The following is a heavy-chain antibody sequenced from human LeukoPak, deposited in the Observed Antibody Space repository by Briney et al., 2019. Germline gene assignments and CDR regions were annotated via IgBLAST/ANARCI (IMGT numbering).Heavy chain of an antibody. CDR1: GFTFSSYS. Sequence: PGGSLRLSCAASGFTFSSYSMNWVRQAPGKGLEWVSSISSSSSYIYYADSVKGRFTISRDNAKNSLYLQMNSLRAEDTAVYYCARDPPGTGHYFVYWGQGTLVTVSS. CDR3: ARDPPGTGHYFVY. CDR2: ISSSSSYI. D-gene: IGHD1-1*01. J-gene: IGHJ4*02. V-gene: IGHV3-21*01.